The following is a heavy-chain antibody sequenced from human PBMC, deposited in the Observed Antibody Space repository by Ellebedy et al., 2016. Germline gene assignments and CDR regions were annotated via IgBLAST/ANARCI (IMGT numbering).Heavy chain of an antibody. D-gene: IGHD3-10*01. CDR1: GGSFSGYY. J-gene: IGHJ4*02. V-gene: IGHV4-34*01. Sequence: SETLSLTXAVYGGSFSGYYWSWIRQPPGKGLEWIGEINHSGSTYYNPSLKSRVTISVDTSKNQFSLKLSSVTAADTAVYYCARHELSRDDRFDYWGQGTLVTVSS. CDR2: INHSGST. CDR3: ARHELSRDDRFDY.